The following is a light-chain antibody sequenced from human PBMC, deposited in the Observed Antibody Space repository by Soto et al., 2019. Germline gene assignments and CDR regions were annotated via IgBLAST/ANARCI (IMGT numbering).Light chain of an antibody. CDR1: GSNIGSNT. CDR3: AAWDDSLNGPV. V-gene: IGLV1-44*01. CDR2: SNN. Sequence: SVLTQPPSASGTPGQRVTISCSGSGSNIGSNTVNWYQQLPGTAPKLLIYSNNQRPSGVPDRFSGSKSGTSASLAISGLQSEDEADYYCAAWDDSLNGPVFGGGTKVTVL. J-gene: IGLJ2*01.